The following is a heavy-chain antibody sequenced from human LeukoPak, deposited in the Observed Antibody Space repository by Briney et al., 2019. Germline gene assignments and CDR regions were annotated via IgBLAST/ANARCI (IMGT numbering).Heavy chain of an antibody. CDR1: GGSISSGDYY. Sequence: SQTLSLTCTVSGGSISSGDYYWSWVRQPPGKGLEWIGYIYYIGSTYYNPSLKSRVIISVDTSKNQLSLKLSSVTAADTAVYYCAREHVAAAGKDYWGQGTLVTVSS. V-gene: IGHV4-30-4*01. J-gene: IGHJ4*02. CDR3: AREHVAAAGKDY. D-gene: IGHD6-13*01. CDR2: IYYIGST.